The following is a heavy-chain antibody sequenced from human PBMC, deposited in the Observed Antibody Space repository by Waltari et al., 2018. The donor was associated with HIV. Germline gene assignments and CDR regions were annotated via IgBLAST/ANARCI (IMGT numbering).Heavy chain of an antibody. CDR1: GDKFTTYF. Sequence: LVQSASEVRAPGASVTLSCQASGDKFTTYFIYWLRQAPGQVLEWLGRSKPDSGVKTYSKTFQNRVTLTRDTSSASTYMELTRLTSADTATYFCARGEDVTLTHLPPGVRLEFWGQGSVVNVSS. CDR3: ARGEDVTLTHLPPGVRLEF. J-gene: IGHJ3*01. D-gene: IGHD3-10*01. V-gene: IGHV1-2*06. CDR2: SKPDSGVK.